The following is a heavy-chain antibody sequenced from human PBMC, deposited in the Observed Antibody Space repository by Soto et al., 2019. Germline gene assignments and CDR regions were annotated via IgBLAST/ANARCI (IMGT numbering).Heavy chain of an antibody. CDR2: ISAYNGNT. J-gene: IGHJ3*02. CDR3: ARDLNDYGDSDAFDI. Sequence: ASVKVSCKASGYTFTSYGISWVRRAPGQGLEWMGWISAYNGNTNYAQKLQGRVTMTTDTSTSTACMELRSLRSDDTAVYYCARDLNDYGDSDAFDIWGQGTMVTVSS. D-gene: IGHD4-17*01. CDR1: GYTFTSYG. V-gene: IGHV1-18*01.